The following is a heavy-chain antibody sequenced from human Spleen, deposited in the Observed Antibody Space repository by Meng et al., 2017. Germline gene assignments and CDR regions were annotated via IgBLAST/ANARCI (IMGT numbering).Heavy chain of an antibody. D-gene: IGHD3-9*01. CDR2: ISFDGNNQ. CDR1: GFTFSNSA. CDR3: AREVRSEYDILTGYYRYGMDV. Sequence: GESLKISCAASGFTFSNSAMHWVRQPPGKGLEWVALISFDGNNQYYTDSVRGRFTISRDNAKNSLYLQMNSLRAEDTAVYYCAREVRSEYDILTGYYRYGMDVWGQGTMVTSSS. V-gene: IGHV3-30*07. J-gene: IGHJ6*01.